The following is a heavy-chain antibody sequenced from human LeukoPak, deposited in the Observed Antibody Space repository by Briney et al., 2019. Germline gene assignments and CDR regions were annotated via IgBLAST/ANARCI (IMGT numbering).Heavy chain of an antibody. V-gene: IGHV3-43*01. J-gene: IGHJ4*02. CDR2: ISWDGGST. D-gene: IGHD2-21*02. CDR3: AKDNRRTTYCGGDCFFDY. Sequence: PGGSLRLSCAASGFTFDDYTMHWVRQAPGKGLEWVSLISWDGGSTYYADSVKGRFTISRDNSKNPLYLQMNSLRTEDTALYYCAKDNRRTTYCGGDCFFDYWGQGTLVTVSS. CDR1: GFTFDDYT.